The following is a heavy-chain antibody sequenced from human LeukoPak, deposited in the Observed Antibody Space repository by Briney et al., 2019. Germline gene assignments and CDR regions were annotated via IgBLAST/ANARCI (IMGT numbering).Heavy chain of an antibody. Sequence: GGSLRLSCAASGLIVSDYYISWVRQAPGKGLEWVAVTYSGGNTYYADSVKGRFSLSRDTSNNTLFLHLTSLRGEDTALYYCAGGDSTAKVPKYPYSGLGVWGQGTTVTVSS. J-gene: IGHJ6*02. CDR2: TYSGGNT. V-gene: IGHV3-66*01. D-gene: IGHD1-26*01. CDR3: AGGDSTAKVPKYPYSGLGV. CDR1: GLIVSDYY.